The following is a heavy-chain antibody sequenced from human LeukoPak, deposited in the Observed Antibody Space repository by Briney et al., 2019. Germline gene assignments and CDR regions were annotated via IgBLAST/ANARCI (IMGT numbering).Heavy chain of an antibody. Sequence: KTPQTLSLTCAVSGGSISSGGYSWSWIRQPPGKGLEWIGYIYHSGSTYYNPSLKSRVTISVDRSKNQFSLKLSSVTAADTAVYYCARDYGDDYWGQGTLVTVSS. CDR2: IYHSGST. V-gene: IGHV4-30-2*01. D-gene: IGHD4-17*01. J-gene: IGHJ4*02. CDR3: ARDYGDDY. CDR1: GGSISSGGYS.